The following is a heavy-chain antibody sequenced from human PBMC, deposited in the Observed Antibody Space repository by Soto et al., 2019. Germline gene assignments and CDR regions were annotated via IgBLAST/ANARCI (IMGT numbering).Heavy chain of an antibody. CDR3: ARGDLRWQTYYYYYYGMDV. CDR2: INHSGST. D-gene: IGHD4-17*01. V-gene: IGHV4-34*01. CDR1: GGSLSGYY. Sequence: PXESLSLTCAVYGGSLSGYYWSWIRQPPGKGLEWIGEINHSGSTNYNPSLKSRVTISVDTSKNQFSLKLSSVTAADTAVYYCARGDLRWQTYYYYYYGMDVWGQGTTVTVSS. J-gene: IGHJ6*02.